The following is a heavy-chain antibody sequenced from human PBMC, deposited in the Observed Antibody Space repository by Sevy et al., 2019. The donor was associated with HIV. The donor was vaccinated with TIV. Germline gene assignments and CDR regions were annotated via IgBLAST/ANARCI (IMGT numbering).Heavy chain of an antibody. V-gene: IGHV3-23*01. CDR3: AREGCTKPHDY. Sequence: GGSLRLSCVASGFTFSKYSMSWVRQPPGKGLEWVSTLSFGCGGINYVDSVKGRFTISRDNSKSSVYLQMNNLRPEDTAVYYCAREGCTKPHDYWGQRTLVTVSS. D-gene: IGHD2-8*01. CDR2: LSFGCGGI. CDR1: GFTFSKYS. J-gene: IGHJ4*02.